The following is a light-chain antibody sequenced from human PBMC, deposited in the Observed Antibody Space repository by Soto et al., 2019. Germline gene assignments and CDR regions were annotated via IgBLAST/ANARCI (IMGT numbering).Light chain of an antibody. J-gene: IGKJ1*01. CDR1: QSVGTLY. Sequence: IVLTQSPGTLSLSPGDRSTLSCRASQSVGTLYLAWYQQKPGQAPRLRISGTSTRATGIPDRFSGSASGTDFTLAISRLEPEDFSVYYCQQYGTSPRTVGQGPRV. CDR3: QQYGTSPRT. CDR2: GTS. V-gene: IGKV3-20*01.